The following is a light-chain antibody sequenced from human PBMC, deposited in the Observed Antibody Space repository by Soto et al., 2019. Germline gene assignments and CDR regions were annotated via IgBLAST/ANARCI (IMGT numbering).Light chain of an antibody. CDR3: QQYNNWPPYT. CDR1: QSVSSN. Sequence: EIVMTQSPATLSVSPGERATLSCRASQSVSSNLAWYQQKPGQAPRLIIYGASTMATGNPARFSGSGSGTEFTHTISSLQSEDFALYYCQQYNNWPPYTFGQGTKLEIK. CDR2: GAS. J-gene: IGKJ2*01. V-gene: IGKV3-15*01.